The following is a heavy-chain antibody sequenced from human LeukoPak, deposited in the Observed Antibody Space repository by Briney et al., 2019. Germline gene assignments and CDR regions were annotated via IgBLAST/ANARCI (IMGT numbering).Heavy chain of an antibody. Sequence: PVASVKVSCKASGYTFTSYYMHWVRQAPRQGLEWMGWINPNSGGTNYAQKFQGRVTMTRDTSISTAYMELSRLRSDDTAVYYCARDLAEAAAGYYYYGMDVWGQGTTVTVSS. CDR1: GYTFTSYY. V-gene: IGHV1-2*02. J-gene: IGHJ6*02. CDR3: ARDLAEAAAGYYYYGMDV. CDR2: INPNSGGT. D-gene: IGHD6-13*01.